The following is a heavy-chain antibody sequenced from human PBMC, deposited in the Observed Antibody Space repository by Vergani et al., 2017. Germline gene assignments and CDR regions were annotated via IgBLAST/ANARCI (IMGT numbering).Heavy chain of an antibody. CDR3: ARWGRGGYDYYFDY. CDR1: GFTVSSNY. CDR2: IYSGGST. Sequence: EVQLVESGGGLVQPGGSLRLSCAASGFTVSSNYMSWVRQAPGKGLEWVSVIYSGGSTYYADSVKGRFTISRDNSKNTLYLQMNSLRAEDTAVYYCARWGRGGYDYYFDYWGQGTLVTVSS. V-gene: IGHV3-66*02. D-gene: IGHD5-12*01. J-gene: IGHJ4*02.